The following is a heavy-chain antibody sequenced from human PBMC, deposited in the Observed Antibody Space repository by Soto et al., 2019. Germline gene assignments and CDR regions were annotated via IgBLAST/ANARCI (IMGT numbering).Heavy chain of an antibody. CDR1: GGSISSSSYY. J-gene: IGHJ6*03. CDR3: ARSLPAAPDRHYYYYYMDV. Sequence: SETLSLTCTVSGGSISSSSYYWGWIRQPPGKGLEWIGSIYYSGSTYYNPSLKSRVTISVDTSKNQFSLKLSSVTAADTAVYYCARSLPAAPDRHYYYYYMDVWGKGTTVTVSS. CDR2: IYYSGST. D-gene: IGHD2-2*01. V-gene: IGHV4-39*01.